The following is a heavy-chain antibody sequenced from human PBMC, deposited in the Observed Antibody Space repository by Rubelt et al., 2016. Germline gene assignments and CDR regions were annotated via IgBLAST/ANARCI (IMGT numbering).Heavy chain of an antibody. CDR3: ARRPTSGADLDL. V-gene: IGHV4-59*04. CDR1: GFNFRSYW. CDR2: IYYSGDT. D-gene: IGHD3-10*01. Sequence: VQLVESGGVVVQPGGSLRLSCAASGFNFRSYWTSWVRQAPGKGLEWIGNIYYSGDTFSTPSLKSRVTISVDTSEDQISLKLTSVSATDTAVYFCARRPTSGADLDLWGQGTLVTVSP. J-gene: IGHJ5*02.